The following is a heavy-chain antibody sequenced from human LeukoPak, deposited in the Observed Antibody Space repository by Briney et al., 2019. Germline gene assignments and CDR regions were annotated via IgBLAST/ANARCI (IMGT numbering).Heavy chain of an antibody. CDR3: ARVRSVLRYFDWLPDYFDY. D-gene: IGHD3-9*01. J-gene: IGHJ4*02. Sequence: GGPLRLXCAASGFTFSDYYMSWIRQAPGKGLEWVSYISSSGSTRYYADSVKGRFTISRDNAKNSLYLQMNSLRAEDTAVYYCARVRSVLRYFDWLPDYFDYWGQGTLVTVSS. CDR1: GFTFSDYY. CDR2: ISSSGSTR. V-gene: IGHV3-11*04.